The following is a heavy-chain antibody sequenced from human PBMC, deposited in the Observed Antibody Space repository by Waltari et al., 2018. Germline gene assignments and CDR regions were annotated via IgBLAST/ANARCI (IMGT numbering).Heavy chain of an antibody. CDR3: ASLVMSGSLPSKRDY. V-gene: IGHV1-69*14. CDR2: IIPIFGTA. D-gene: IGHD5-12*01. Sequence: QVQLVQSGAEVKKPGSSVKVSCKASGGTFSSYAIRWVRQAPGQGLEWMGRIIPIFGTANYAQKFQGRVTITADKSTSTAYMELSSLRSEDTAVYYCASLVMSGSLPSKRDYWGQGTLVTVSS. CDR1: GGTFSSYA. J-gene: IGHJ4*02.